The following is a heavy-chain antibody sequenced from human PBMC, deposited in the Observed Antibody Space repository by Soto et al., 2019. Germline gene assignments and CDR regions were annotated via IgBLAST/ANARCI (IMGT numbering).Heavy chain of an antibody. V-gene: IGHV4-59*01. CDR2: IYYSGST. D-gene: IGHD2-15*01. CDR3: ARGPLNRYCSGGSCYDAFDI. CDR1: GGSISSYY. Sequence: QVQLQESGPGLVKPSETLSLTCTVSGGSISSYYWSWIRQPPGKGLEWIGYIYYSGSTNYNPSLKSRVTTSVDTSKNQFSLKLSSVTAAETAVYYCARGPLNRYCSGGSCYDAFDIWGQGTMVTVSS. J-gene: IGHJ3*02.